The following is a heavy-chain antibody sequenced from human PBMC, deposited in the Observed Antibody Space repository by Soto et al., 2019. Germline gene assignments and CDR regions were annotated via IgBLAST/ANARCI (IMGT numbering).Heavy chain of an antibody. J-gene: IGHJ4*02. V-gene: IGHV3-11*01. CDR1: GFIFSDFY. D-gene: IGHD3-16*01. Sequence: GGSLRLSCAASGFIFSDFYMNWIRQAPGKGPEWLSYISGSGSPAWYADSAKGRFTISRDNAENTLTLEMTSLRAEDTAVYYCARDVSRATFSAFDLWGQVTLLTVSS. CDR2: ISGSGSPA. CDR3: ARDVSRATFSAFDL.